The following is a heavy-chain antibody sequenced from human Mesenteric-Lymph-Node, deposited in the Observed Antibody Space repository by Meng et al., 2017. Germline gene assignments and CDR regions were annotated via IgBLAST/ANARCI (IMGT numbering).Heavy chain of an antibody. CDR1: GYTFSNYG. Sequence: QVQLVQSGAEVKKPGASVKVSCKATGYTFSNYGISWVRQAPGQGLEWMGRINPHTGGINYAQEFQGRVAMTRDTSISTAYMELSRLRTDDTAVYYCAKIGSNHQFDLWGQGTLVTVSS. J-gene: IGHJ4*02. V-gene: IGHV1-2*06. CDR2: INPHTGGI. CDR3: AKIGSNHQFDL. D-gene: IGHD4-11*01.